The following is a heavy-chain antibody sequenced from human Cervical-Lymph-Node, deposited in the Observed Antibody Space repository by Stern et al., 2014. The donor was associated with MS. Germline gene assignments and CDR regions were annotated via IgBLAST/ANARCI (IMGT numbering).Heavy chain of an antibody. V-gene: IGHV4-31*03. CDR3: ASLNIMILPYYGMDV. D-gene: IGHD2-15*01. Sequence: EHLVESGPGLVKPSQTLSLTCTVSGGSISSGGYYWSWIRQHPGKGLEWIGDIYYSGSTYYNPSLKSRVTISVDTSKNQFSLKLSSVTAADTAVYYCASLNIMILPYYGMDVWGQGTTVTVSS. CDR2: IYYSGST. J-gene: IGHJ6*02. CDR1: GGSISSGGYY.